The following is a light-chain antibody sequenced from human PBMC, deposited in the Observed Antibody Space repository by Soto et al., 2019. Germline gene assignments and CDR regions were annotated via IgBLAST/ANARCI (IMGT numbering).Light chain of an antibody. CDR2: DVS. V-gene: IGLV2-11*01. CDR1: SSDVGGYKY. J-gene: IGLJ1*01. CDR3: CSYAGSYTHYV. Sequence: QSALTQPRSVSGSPGQSITISCTGTSSDVGGYKYVSWYRQHPGKAPKLMIYDVSKRPSGVPDRFSGSNSGNTASLTISGLQAEDEADYYCCSYAGSYTHYVFGTGTKVTVL.